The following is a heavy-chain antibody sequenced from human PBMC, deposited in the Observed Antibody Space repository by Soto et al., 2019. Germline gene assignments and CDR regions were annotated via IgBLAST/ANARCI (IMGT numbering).Heavy chain of an antibody. J-gene: IGHJ5*02. D-gene: IGHD4-4*01. CDR3: ARGRDVTVPHNCFDP. CDR1: GYTFTNYD. Sequence: QVQLVQSGAEVKKPGASVKVSCKASGYTFTNYDINWVRQATGQGLEWMGWMNPNTGNRGYAQKFQGRVTMTRNTEMSTAYRGLSRVRADDRGVHYGARGRDVTVPHNCFDPWGQGTLVNVSS. CDR2: MNPNTGNR. V-gene: IGHV1-8*01.